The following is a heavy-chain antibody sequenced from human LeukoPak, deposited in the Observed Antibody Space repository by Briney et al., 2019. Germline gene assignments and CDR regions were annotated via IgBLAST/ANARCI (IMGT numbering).Heavy chain of an antibody. J-gene: IGHJ5*02. Sequence: GSLRLSCAASEFSVGSNYMTWVRQAPGKGLEWVSLIYSGGSTYYADSVKGRFTISRDSAKNSLYLQMGSLRAEDTAVYFCARGVKSAIGKWNYVWFDPWGQGTLVTVAS. CDR3: ARGVKSAIGKWNYVWFDP. V-gene: IGHV3-66*01. D-gene: IGHD1-7*01. CDR1: EFSVGSNY. CDR2: IYSGGST.